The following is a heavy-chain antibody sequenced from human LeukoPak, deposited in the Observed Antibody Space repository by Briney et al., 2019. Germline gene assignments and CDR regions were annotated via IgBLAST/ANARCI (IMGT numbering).Heavy chain of an antibody. Sequence: SETLSLTCTVSGGSISSGGYYWSWIRQHPGKGLEWIGYIYYSGSTYYNPSLKSRVTISVDTSKNQFSLKLSSVTAADTAVYYCARERRRAFDIWGQGTMVTVSS. J-gene: IGHJ3*02. CDR3: ARERRRAFDI. D-gene: IGHD5-24*01. V-gene: IGHV4-31*03. CDR1: GGSISSGGYY. CDR2: IYYSGST.